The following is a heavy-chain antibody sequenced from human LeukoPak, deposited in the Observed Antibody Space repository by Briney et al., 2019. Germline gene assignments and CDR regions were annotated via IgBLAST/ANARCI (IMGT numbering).Heavy chain of an antibody. Sequence: PGGSLRLSCEVSGFTFSSYWMNWVRQAPGKGLEWVANIKEDGSEKYYVDSVKRRFTISRDNAKNSLYLHMNSLRAEDTAVYYCVRGRSPAWGTGTTVSVSS. V-gene: IGHV3-7*04. CDR2: IKEDGSEK. J-gene: IGHJ6*04. CDR1: GFTFSSYW. CDR3: VRGRSPA.